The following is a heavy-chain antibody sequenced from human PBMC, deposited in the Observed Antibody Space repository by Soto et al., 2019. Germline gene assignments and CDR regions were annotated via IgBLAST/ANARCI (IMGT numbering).Heavy chain of an antibody. CDR3: ARVSEYCSGGSCYPTFDY. CDR1: GGSISSYY. Sequence: QVQLQESGPGQVKPSETLSLTCTVSGGSISSYYWSWIRQPPGKGLEWIGYIYYSGSTNYNPSLKSRVTISVDTSKNQFSLKLSSVTAADTAVHYCARVSEYCSGGSCYPTFDYWGQGTLVTVSS. CDR2: IYYSGST. V-gene: IGHV4-59*01. J-gene: IGHJ4*02. D-gene: IGHD2-15*01.